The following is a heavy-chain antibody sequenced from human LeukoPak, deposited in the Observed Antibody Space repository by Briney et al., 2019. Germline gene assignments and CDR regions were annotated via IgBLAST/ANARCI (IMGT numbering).Heavy chain of an antibody. J-gene: IGHJ5*02. D-gene: IGHD3-22*01. V-gene: IGHV3-48*03. Sequence: GGSLRLSCAASGFTFSSYEMNWVRQAPGKGLEWVSYISSSGSTIYYADSVKGRFTISRDNAKNSLYLQMNSLRAEDTAVYFCARSITMIVDWFDPWGQGTLVTVSS. CDR1: GFTFSSYE. CDR3: ARSITMIVDWFDP. CDR2: ISSSGSTI.